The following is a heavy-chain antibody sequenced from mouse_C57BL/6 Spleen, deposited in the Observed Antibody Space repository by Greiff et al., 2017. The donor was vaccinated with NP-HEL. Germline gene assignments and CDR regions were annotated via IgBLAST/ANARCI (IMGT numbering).Heavy chain of an antibody. CDR1: GFNIKDDH. CDR3: TTLIGSIYFDY. Sequence: VQLQQSGAELVRPGASVKLSCTASGFNIKDDHMHWVKQRPEQGLEWIGWIDPENGDTEYASKFQGKATMTADTSSNTAYLQLSSLTSEDTAVYYCTTLIGSIYFDYWGQGTTLTVSS. J-gene: IGHJ2*01. V-gene: IGHV14-4*01. CDR2: IDPENGDT. D-gene: IGHD3-1*01.